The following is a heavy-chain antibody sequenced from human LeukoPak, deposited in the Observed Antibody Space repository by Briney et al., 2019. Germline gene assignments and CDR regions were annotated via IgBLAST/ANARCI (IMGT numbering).Heavy chain of an antibody. J-gene: IGHJ4*02. V-gene: IGHV4-39*01. CDR1: GGSINSSSDY. CDR2: ISYSGSN. Sequence: SETLSLTCTVSGGSINSSSDYWGWIRHPPGKGLEWVGTISYSGSNYNNPSLKSRAPISVDKSRNKCTRNLSCVTAADTARYYCPRHLLKWIDLGGFDHWGQGTL. CDR3: PRHLLKWIDLGGFDH. D-gene: IGHD1-26*01.